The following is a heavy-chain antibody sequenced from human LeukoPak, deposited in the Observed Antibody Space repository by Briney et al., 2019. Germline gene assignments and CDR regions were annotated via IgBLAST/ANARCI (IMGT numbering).Heavy chain of an antibody. CDR3: AKVQPLTSGDFHY. V-gene: IGHV1-46*01. CDR2: INPSGGST. Sequence: ASVKVSCKASGYTLIGYYMHWVRQAPGQGLEWMGIINPSGGSTSYAQKFQGRVTMTRDTSTSTVYMELSSLRSEDTAVYYCAKVQPLTSGDFHYWGQGTLVTVSS. D-gene: IGHD3-10*01. J-gene: IGHJ4*02. CDR1: GYTLIGYY.